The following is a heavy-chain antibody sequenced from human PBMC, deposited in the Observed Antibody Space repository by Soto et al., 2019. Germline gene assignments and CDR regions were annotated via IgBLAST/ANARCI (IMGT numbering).Heavy chain of an antibody. V-gene: IGHV3-15*01. Sequence: GSLRLSCAASGFTFSNAWMSWVRQAPGKGLEWVGRIKSKTDGGTTDYAAPVKGRFTISRDDSKNTLYLQMNSLKTEDTAVYYCTTDHYPHRPPGYYGMDVWGQGTTVTVSS. J-gene: IGHJ6*02. CDR3: TTDHYPHRPPGYYGMDV. CDR2: IKSKTDGGTT. CDR1: GFTFSNAW. D-gene: IGHD1-26*01.